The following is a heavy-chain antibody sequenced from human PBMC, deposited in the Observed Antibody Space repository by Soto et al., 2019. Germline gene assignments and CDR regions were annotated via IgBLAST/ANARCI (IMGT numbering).Heavy chain of an antibody. CDR1: GYTFTSYG. D-gene: IGHD2-2*01. J-gene: IGHJ5*02. Sequence: GASVKVSCKASGYTFTSYGISWVRQAPGRGLEWMGWISAYNGNTNYAQKLQGRVTMTTDTSTSTAYMELRSLRSDDTAVYYCARVYCSSTSCYFNWFDPWGQGTLVTVSS. V-gene: IGHV1-18*01. CDR2: ISAYNGNT. CDR3: ARVYCSSTSCYFNWFDP.